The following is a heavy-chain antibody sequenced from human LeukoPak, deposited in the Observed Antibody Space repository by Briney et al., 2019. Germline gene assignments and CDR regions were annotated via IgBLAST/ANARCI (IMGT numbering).Heavy chain of an antibody. CDR1: GGSISGYH. V-gene: IGHV4-59*08. Sequence: SETLSLTCTVTGGSISGYHWNWIRQSPGKGLEWISNIFYTGNTDYNPSLKSRVTISINTSKNEISLILRSVTAADTAVYYCARKTYCSGGRCYGENWFDPWGQGILVTVSP. CDR2: IFYTGNT. J-gene: IGHJ5*02. D-gene: IGHD2-15*01. CDR3: ARKTYCSGGRCYGENWFDP.